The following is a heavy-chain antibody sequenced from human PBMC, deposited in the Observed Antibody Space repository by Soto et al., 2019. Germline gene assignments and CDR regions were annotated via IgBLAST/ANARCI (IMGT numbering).Heavy chain of an antibody. Sequence: QVQLVQSGAEVKKPGASVKVSCKASGYTFTGYYMHWVRQAPGQGLEWMGWINPNSGGTNYAQKFQGWVTMTRDTSISTAYMELSRLRSDDTAVYYCAREVPATPYQGPPPTDYYYYGMDVWGQGTTVTVSS. CDR3: AREVPATPYQGPPPTDYYYYGMDV. D-gene: IGHD2-15*01. J-gene: IGHJ6*02. CDR1: GYTFTGYY. CDR2: INPNSGGT. V-gene: IGHV1-2*04.